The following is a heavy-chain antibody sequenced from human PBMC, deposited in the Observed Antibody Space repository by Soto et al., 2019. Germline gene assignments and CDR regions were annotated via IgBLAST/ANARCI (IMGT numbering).Heavy chain of an antibody. CDR2: VYYSGGA. Sequence: SETLSLTCTVSGVSIHNSHSFWGWIRQPPGKGLEFIGTVYYSGGAHYNSSLKSRVTISVDTANDQVSLRMRSVTAADTAVYYCGRVVEGATRHTDLDSWGQGTLVTSPQ. V-gene: IGHV4-39*01. CDR1: GVSIHNSHSF. J-gene: IGHJ5*01. CDR3: GRVVEGATRHTDLDS. D-gene: IGHD2-21*01.